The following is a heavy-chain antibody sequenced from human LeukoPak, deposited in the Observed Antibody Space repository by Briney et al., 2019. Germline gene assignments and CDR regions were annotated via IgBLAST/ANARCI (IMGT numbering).Heavy chain of an antibody. J-gene: IGHJ5*02. Sequence: GGSLRLSCAASGFTFSSYAMHWVRQAPGKGLEWVAVISYDGSNKYYADSVKGRFTISRDNSKNTLYLQMGSLRAEDMAVYYCARASSGWYPGWFDPWGQGTLVTVSS. CDR3: ARASSGWYPGWFDP. V-gene: IGHV3-30*14. D-gene: IGHD6-19*01. CDR2: ISYDGSNK. CDR1: GFTFSSYA.